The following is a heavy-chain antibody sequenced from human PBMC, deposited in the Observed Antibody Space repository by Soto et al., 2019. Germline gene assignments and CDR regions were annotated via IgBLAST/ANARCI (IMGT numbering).Heavy chain of an antibody. D-gene: IGHD2-21*01. J-gene: IGHJ4*02. CDR3: LKPSLLVAPT. Sequence: PSETLSLTCTVSGRTFSINADFWYLAWIRQPPGKGLEWIGSIDNGGNTYYNPPLKSRVIISPDTSKNQFSLSLNSVTAADTAVYYCLKPSLLVAPTWRQGILVTVSS. V-gene: IGHV4-39*01. CDR2: IDNGGNT. CDR1: GRTFSINADF.